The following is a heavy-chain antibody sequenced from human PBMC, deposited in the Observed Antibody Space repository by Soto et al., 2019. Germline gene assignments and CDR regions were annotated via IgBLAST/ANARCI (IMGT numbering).Heavy chain of an antibody. V-gene: IGHV4-34*01. CDR1: GGSFSGYY. J-gene: IGHJ6*02. D-gene: IGHD3-16*02. CDR2: INHSGST. CDR3: ARPRLYGFGMDV. Sequence: KTSESLSLTCAVYGGSFSGYYWSWIRQPPGKGLEWIGEINHSGSTNYNPSLKSRVTISVDTSKNQFSLKLSSVTAADTAVYYCARPRLYGFGMDVWGQGTTVTVSS.